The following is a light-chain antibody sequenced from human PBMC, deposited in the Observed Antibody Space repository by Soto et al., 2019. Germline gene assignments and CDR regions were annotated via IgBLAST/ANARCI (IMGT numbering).Light chain of an antibody. J-gene: IGKJ5*01. V-gene: IGKV3-15*01. Sequence: EVGMTQSPATLSVSPGERATLSLRASQTVSRNLAWYQQRPGQAPRLLIYDISNRATGVPARFSGSGSETEFTLTIRSLQSEDFAVYFCQQYNNWPSFGQGTRREIK. CDR2: DIS. CDR1: QTVSRN. CDR3: QQYNNWPS.